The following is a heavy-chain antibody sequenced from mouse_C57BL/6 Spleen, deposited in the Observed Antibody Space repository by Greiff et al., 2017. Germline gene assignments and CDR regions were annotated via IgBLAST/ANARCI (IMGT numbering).Heavy chain of an antibody. D-gene: IGHD2-1*01. J-gene: IGHJ3*01. CDR3: ARSEIYYGNYGFAY. CDR2: IYPGDGDT. Sequence: VQLQQSGPELVKPGASVKISCKASGYAFSSSWMNWVKQRPGKGLEWIGRIYPGDGDTNYNGKFKGKATLTADKSSSTAYMQLSSLTSEDSAVYFCARSEIYYGNYGFAYWGQGTLVTVSA. V-gene: IGHV1-82*01. CDR1: GYAFSSSW.